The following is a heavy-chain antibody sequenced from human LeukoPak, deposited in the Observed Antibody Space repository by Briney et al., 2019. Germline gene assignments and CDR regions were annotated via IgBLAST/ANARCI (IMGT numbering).Heavy chain of an antibody. V-gene: IGHV3-30*03. J-gene: IGHJ4*02. CDR2: ISHDGSNK. CDR3: ARGHSSSWSFFDY. D-gene: IGHD6-13*01. CDR1: GFTFSSYG. Sequence: PGGSLRLSCAASGFTFSSYGIHCVREAPGKGLEWVAVISHDGSNKYADSVKGRFTISRDNSKNTLYLQMNSLRAEDTAVYYCARGHSSSWSFFDYWGQGTLVTVSS.